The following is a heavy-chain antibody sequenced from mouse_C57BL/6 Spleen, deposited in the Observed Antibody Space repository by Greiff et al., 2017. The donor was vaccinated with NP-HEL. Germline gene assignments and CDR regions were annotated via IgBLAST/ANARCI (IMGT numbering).Heavy chain of an antibody. CDR2: IDPSDSYT. CDR3: ATYYYGSTAFAY. Sequence: QVQLKQPGAELVMPGASVKLSCKASGYTFTSYWMHWVKQRPGQGLEWIGEIDPSDSYTNYNQQFKGKSTLTVDKSSRTAYMQLSRLTSEDSAVYYGATYYYGSTAFAYWGQGTLVTVSA. D-gene: IGHD1-1*01. V-gene: IGHV1-69*01. J-gene: IGHJ3*01. CDR1: GYTFTSYW.